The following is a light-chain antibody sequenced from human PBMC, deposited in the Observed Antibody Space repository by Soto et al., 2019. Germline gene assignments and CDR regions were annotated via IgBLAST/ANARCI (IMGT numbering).Light chain of an antibody. J-gene: IGKJ2*01. V-gene: IGKV1-5*03. CDR2: KAS. CDR1: QGISDW. Sequence: DIQMTQSPSTLSASVGDRVTITCRASQGISDWLAWYQQKPGKAPRLLIYKASSLESGVPSRFGGSGFGTEFTLTISSLQPDDSGTYYCQQYETYFRTFGQGTKLEIK. CDR3: QQYETYFRT.